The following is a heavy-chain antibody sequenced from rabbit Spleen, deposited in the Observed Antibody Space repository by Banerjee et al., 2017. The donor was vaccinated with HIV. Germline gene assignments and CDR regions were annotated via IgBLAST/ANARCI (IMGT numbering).Heavy chain of an antibody. CDR2: IDPVFGIT. CDR1: GFSFSRGYY. V-gene: IGHV1S45*01. Sequence: QEQLVESGGGLVKPGASLTFTCTASGFSFSRGYYMNWVRQAPGKGLEWIGYIDPVFGITYYANWVNGRFSISRENAQNTVFLQMTSLTAADTATYFCARDGAGGSYFALWGPGTLVTVS. D-gene: IGHD8-1*01. CDR3: ARDGAGGSYFAL. J-gene: IGHJ6*01.